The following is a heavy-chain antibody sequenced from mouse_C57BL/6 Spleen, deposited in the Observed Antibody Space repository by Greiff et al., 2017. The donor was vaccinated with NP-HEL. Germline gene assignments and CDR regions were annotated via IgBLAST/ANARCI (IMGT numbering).Heavy chain of an antibody. D-gene: IGHD2-4*01. Sequence: QVQLQQSGAELVRPGASVTLSCKASGYTFTDYEMHWVKQTPVHGLEWIGAIDPETGGTAYNQKFKGKAILTADKSSSTAYMELRSLTSEDSAVYYFTRSGLRRGGYYVDYWGQGTTLTVSS. CDR3: TRSGLRRGGYYVDY. V-gene: IGHV1-15*01. CDR1: GYTFTDYE. J-gene: IGHJ2*01. CDR2: IDPETGGT.